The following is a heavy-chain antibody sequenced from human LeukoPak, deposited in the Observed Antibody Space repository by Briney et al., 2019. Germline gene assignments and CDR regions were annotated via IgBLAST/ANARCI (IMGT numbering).Heavy chain of an antibody. D-gene: IGHD2-15*01. CDR2: IYTSGST. CDR1: GGSISSGSYY. J-gene: IGHJ3*02. CDR3: ARGALGLRRKYCSGGSCYGILDAFDI. Sequence: SETLSLTCTVSGGSISSGSYYWSWIRQPAGKGLEWIGRIYTSGSTNYNPSLKSRVTISVDTSKNQFSLKLSSVTAADTAVYYCARGALGLRRKYCSGGSCYGILDAFDIWGQGTMVTVSS. V-gene: IGHV4-61*02.